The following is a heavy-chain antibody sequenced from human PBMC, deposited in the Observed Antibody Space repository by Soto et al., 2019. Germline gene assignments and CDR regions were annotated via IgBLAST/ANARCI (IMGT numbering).Heavy chain of an antibody. CDR3: ARTVTFGGLTVDY. V-gene: IGHV3-30-3*01. CDR2: ISYDGGNK. D-gene: IGHD3-16*01. Sequence: GGSLRLSCAASGFTFRTYAFHWVRQAPGKGLEWVAVISYDGGNKYYADSVKGRFTISRDNSKNTLYLQMNGLRAEDTAVYYCARTVTFGGLTVDYWGQGTLVTVSS. CDR1: GFTFRTYA. J-gene: IGHJ4*02.